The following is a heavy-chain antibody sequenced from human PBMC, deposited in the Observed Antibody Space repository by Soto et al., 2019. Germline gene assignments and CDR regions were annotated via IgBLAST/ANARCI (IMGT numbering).Heavy chain of an antibody. CDR3: ARAGGVVVAETDYYYYGMDA. V-gene: IGHV1-18*04. D-gene: IGHD2-15*01. J-gene: IGHJ6*02. CDR1: GYTFTSYG. CDR2: ISAYNGNT. Sequence: ASVKVSCKASGYTFTSYGISWVRQAPGQGLEWMGWISAYNGNTNYAQKLQGRVTMTTDTSTSTAYMELRSLRSDDTAVYYCARAGGVVVAETDYYYYGMDAWGQGTTVTVSS.